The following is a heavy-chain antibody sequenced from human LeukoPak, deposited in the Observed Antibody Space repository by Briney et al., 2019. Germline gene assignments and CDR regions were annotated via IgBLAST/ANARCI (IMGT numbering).Heavy chain of an antibody. D-gene: IGHD6-13*01. V-gene: IGHV4-34*01. Sequence: SETLSLTCAVYGGSFSGYYWSWIRQPPGKGLEWIGEINHSGSTNYNPSLKSRVTISVDTSKNQFSLKLSSVTAADTAVYYCARRMSSSWYPDFDYWGQGTLVTVSP. CDR1: GGSFSGYY. CDR3: ARRMSSSWYPDFDY. CDR2: INHSGST. J-gene: IGHJ4*02.